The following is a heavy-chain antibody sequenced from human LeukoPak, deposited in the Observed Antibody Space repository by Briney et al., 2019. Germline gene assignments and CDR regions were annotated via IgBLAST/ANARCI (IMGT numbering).Heavy chain of an antibody. V-gene: IGHV3-48*04. CDR1: GFIFDSYR. CDR2: ITDSSTTI. Sequence: GGSLRLSCAASGFIFDSYRMSWVRQAPGKGLEWISYITDSSTTIYYADSVKGRFTISRDNAKNSLYLQMNSLRAEDTAVYYCTTSRTFDYWGQGTLVTVSS. D-gene: IGHD2-2*01. J-gene: IGHJ4*02. CDR3: TTSRTFDY.